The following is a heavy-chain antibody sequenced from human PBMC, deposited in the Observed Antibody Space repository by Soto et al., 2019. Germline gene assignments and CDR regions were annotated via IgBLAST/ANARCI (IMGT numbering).Heavy chain of an antibody. CDR3: AKGYSSSWYGWGYFDY. CDR2: ISGSGGST. CDR1: GFTFSSYA. Sequence: GGSLRLSCAASGFTFSSYAMSWVRQAPGKGLEWVSAISGSGGSTYYADSVKGRFTISRDNSKNTLYLQMNSLRAEDTALYYCAKGYSSSWYGWGYFDYWGQGTLVTVSS. V-gene: IGHV3-23*01. D-gene: IGHD6-13*01. J-gene: IGHJ4*02.